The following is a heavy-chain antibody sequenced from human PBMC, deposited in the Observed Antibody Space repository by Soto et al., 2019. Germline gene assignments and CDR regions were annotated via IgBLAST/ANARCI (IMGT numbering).Heavy chain of an antibody. J-gene: IGHJ4*02. D-gene: IGHD4-17*01. CDR2: IWYDGSNK. CDR1: GFTFSSYG. V-gene: IGHV3-33*01. Sequence: QVQLVESGGGVVQPGRSLRLSCAASGFTFSSYGMHWVRQAPGKGLEWVAVIWYDGSNKYYADSVKGRFTISRDNSKNTLYLQMNSLRAEDTAVYYCARDDTDYVGFDYWGQGTLVTVSS. CDR3: ARDDTDYVGFDY.